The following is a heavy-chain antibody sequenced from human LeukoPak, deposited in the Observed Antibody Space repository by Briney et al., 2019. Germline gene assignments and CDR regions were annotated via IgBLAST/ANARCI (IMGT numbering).Heavy chain of an antibody. V-gene: IGHV3-9*01. D-gene: IGHD3-10*01. J-gene: IGHJ4*02. CDR2: ISWNSGNI. Sequence: PGGSLRLSCAASGFTFDDYAMRWVRQAPGKGLGWVSGISWNSGNIGYADSVKGRFTISRDNAKNSLYLQMNSLRAEDTALYYCEKDISGYYGSGREEDFDYWGQGTLVTVSS. CDR3: EKDISGYYGSGREEDFDY. CDR1: GFTFDDYA.